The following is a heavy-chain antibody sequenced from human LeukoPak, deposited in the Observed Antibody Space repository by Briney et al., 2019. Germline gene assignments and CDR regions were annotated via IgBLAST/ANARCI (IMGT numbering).Heavy chain of an antibody. CDR2: IYINEGA. V-gene: IGHV4-4*07. CDR1: GASISNFF. J-gene: IGHJ4*02. D-gene: IGHD5-24*01. CDR3: ASVGGDGYSFDY. Sequence: SETLSLTCTVSGASISNFFWSWIRQPAGKGLEWIGRIYINEGANYNPSLESRVTMSVDTSKNQFSLKLTSVTAADTAVYFCASVGGDGYSFDYWGQGTLVTVSS.